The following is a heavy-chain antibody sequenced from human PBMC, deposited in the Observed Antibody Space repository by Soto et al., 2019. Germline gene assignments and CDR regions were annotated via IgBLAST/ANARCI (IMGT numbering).Heavy chain of an antibody. CDR1: GYTFTSYD. V-gene: IGHV1-18*01. D-gene: IGHD4-17*01. CDR3: ARESRDYGDVPDY. CDR2: ISAYNGNT. J-gene: IGHJ4*02. Sequence: GASVKVSCKASGYTFTSYDINWVRQATGQGLEWMGWISAYNGNTNYAQKLQGRVTMTTDTSTSTAYMELRSLRSDDTAVYYCARESRDYGDVPDYWGQGTLVTVSS.